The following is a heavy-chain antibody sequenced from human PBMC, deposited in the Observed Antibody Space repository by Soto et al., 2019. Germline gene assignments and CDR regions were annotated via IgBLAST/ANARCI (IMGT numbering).Heavy chain of an antibody. J-gene: IGHJ5*01. CDR2: INPSGGST. D-gene: IGHD6-19*01. CDR3: ARDRAYSSGCFDF. V-gene: IGHV1-46*01. Sequence: ASVKVSCKASGYTFTRYYIHWVRQAPGQGLEWMGIINPSGGSTNYAQKFQGRVTVTRDTSTRTVYMELSSLRSEDTAVYYCARDRAYSSGCFDFWGQGTPVTVS. CDR1: GYTFTRYY.